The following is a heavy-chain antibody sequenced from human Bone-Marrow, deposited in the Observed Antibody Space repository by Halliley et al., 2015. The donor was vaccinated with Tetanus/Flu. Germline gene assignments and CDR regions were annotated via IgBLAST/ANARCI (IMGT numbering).Heavy chain of an antibody. J-gene: IGHJ4*02. CDR2: IYSRGST. CDR1: GGSIGSYY. CDR3: ARRRGVYHDNGGLDF. Sequence: TLSLTCTVSGGSIGSYYWNWIRQTPGKGPEWIGYIYSRGSTNYNPSLKSRVTISVDTSKNQFSLTLLSVTAADTAVYYCARRRGVYHDNGGLDFWGQGTLVTVSS. D-gene: IGHD2-8*01. V-gene: IGHV4-59*08.